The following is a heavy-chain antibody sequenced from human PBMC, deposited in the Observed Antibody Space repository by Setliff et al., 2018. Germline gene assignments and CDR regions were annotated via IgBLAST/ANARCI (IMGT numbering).Heavy chain of an antibody. Sequence: ASVKVSCKASGYTFTSYYMHWVRQAPGQGLEWMGIINPSGGSTSYAQKFQGRVTMTRDTSTSTVYMELSSLRSEDTAVYYCASTPDGDLYHNFWSGYYLTLDYWGQGTLVTVSS. CDR1: GYTFTSYY. CDR3: ASTPDGDLYHNFWSGYYLTLDY. D-gene: IGHD3-3*01. CDR2: INPSGGST. J-gene: IGHJ4*02. V-gene: IGHV1-46*01.